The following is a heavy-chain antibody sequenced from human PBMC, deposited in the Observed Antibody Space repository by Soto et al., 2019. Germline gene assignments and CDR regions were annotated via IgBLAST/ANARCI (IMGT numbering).Heavy chain of an antibody. J-gene: IGHJ3*02. CDR1: GGSISSSSYY. CDR3: ARGYDFFYAFDI. D-gene: IGHD5-12*01. CDR2: IYYSGST. Sequence: ETLSLTCTVSGGSISSSSYYWGWIRQPPGKGLEWIGSIYYSGSTYYNPSLKSRVTISVDTSKNQFSLKLSSVTAADTAVYYCARGYDFFYAFDIWGQGTMVTVSS. V-gene: IGHV4-39*01.